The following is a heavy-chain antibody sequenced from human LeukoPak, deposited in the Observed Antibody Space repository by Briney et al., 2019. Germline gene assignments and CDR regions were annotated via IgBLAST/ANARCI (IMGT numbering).Heavy chain of an antibody. CDR3: ARDRVIVNF. D-gene: IGHD3-22*01. Sequence: GGSLRLSCAASGFTFSSSWMSCVRQAPGKGLEWVANIKQDGSETYYVDSVKGRFTISRDNAKNSLYLQMNSLRAEDTAVYYCARDRVIVNFWGQGTLVTVSS. J-gene: IGHJ4*02. CDR1: GFTFSSSW. V-gene: IGHV3-7*04. CDR2: IKQDGSET.